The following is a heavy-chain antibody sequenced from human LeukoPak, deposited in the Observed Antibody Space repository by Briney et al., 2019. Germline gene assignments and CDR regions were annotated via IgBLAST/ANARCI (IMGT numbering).Heavy chain of an antibody. V-gene: IGHV3-21*01. J-gene: IGHJ5*02. Sequence: PGGSLRLSCAASRFTFSSYSMNWVRQAPGKGLEWVSSISSSGSDIYYADSVKGRFTVSRDNPKNSLYLRLNYLRGEDTAVYYCAREHTGAGRHPWGQGTLVIVSS. CDR2: ISSSGSDI. D-gene: IGHD5-18*01. CDR3: AREHTGAGRHP. CDR1: RFTFSSYS.